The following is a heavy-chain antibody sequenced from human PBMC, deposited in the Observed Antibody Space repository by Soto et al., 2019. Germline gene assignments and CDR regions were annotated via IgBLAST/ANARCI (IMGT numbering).Heavy chain of an antibody. CDR2: MNPNSGNT. Sequence: QVQLVQSGAEVKKPGASVKVSCKASGYTFTSYDINWVRQATGQGLEWMGWMNPNSGNTGYAQKFQGRVTMTRNTSRSTAYMGLSRLSTQDRRVFYGASSNQRGSHGLDFWGQGTTVPVSS. D-gene: IGHD2-8*01. CDR3: ASSNQRGSHGLDF. CDR1: GYTFTSYD. J-gene: IGHJ6*02. V-gene: IGHV1-8*01.